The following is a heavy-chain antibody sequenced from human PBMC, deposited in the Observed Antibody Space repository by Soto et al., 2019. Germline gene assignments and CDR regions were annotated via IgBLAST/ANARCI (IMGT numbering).Heavy chain of an antibody. Sequence: QITLKESGPTLVKPTQPLTLTCTFSGFSLSTSGVNVGWIRQPPGKALEWLALIYWDDAKRYSPSPKNTLTVTKDTSKNQVVLTMTNMDPVDTATYYCTRRRRGYSYGYYFDYWGQGTLVTVSS. CDR2: IYWDDAK. CDR3: TRRRRGYSYGYYFDY. CDR1: GFSLSTSGVN. J-gene: IGHJ4*02. V-gene: IGHV2-5*02. D-gene: IGHD5-18*01.